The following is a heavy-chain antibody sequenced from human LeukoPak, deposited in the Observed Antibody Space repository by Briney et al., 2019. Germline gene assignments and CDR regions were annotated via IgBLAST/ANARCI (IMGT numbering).Heavy chain of an antibody. CDR1: GGSISSYY. J-gene: IGHJ4*02. Sequence: SETLSLTCTVSGGSISSYYWSWIRQPPGKGLEWIGYIYYSGSTNYNPSLKSRVTISVDTSTNQFSLKLSSVTAADTAVYYCARDQGGYSYGLNSWGQGTLVTVSS. D-gene: IGHD5-18*01. CDR3: ARDQGGYSYGLNS. V-gene: IGHV4-59*01. CDR2: IYYSGST.